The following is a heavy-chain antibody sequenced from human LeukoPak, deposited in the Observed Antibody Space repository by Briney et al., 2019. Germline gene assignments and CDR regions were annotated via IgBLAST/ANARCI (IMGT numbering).Heavy chain of an antibody. V-gene: IGHV1-18*01. Sequence: ASVKVSCKASGYTFTNYNITWVRQAPGQGLEWLGWISGYNGKTNYAQKFQGRVTMTTEKSTTTAYMELTSLRFDDTAVYYCARDIAVAGLAFDIWGQGTMVTVSS. J-gene: IGHJ3*02. D-gene: IGHD6-19*01. CDR3: ARDIAVAGLAFDI. CDR2: ISGYNGKT. CDR1: GYTFTNYN.